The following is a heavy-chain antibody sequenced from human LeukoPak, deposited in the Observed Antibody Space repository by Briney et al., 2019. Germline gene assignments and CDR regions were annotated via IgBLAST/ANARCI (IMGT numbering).Heavy chain of an antibody. CDR1: GFTFSSYA. CDR2: ISGSGGST. V-gene: IGHV3-23*01. D-gene: IGHD2-2*01. Sequence: GGSLRLSCAASGFTFSSYAMSWVRQAPGKGLEWGSAISGSGGSTYYADYVKGRFTISRDNSKNTLYLQMNSLRAEDTVVYYCAKDQLLRYYFDYWGQGTLVTVSS. J-gene: IGHJ4*02. CDR3: AKDQLLRYYFDY.